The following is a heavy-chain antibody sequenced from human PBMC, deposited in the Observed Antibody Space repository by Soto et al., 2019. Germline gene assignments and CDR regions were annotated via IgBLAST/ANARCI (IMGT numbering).Heavy chain of an antibody. V-gene: IGHV1-3*01. CDR3: ARDLLLYCSGGSCYPFDGMDV. J-gene: IGHJ6*02. CDR2: INAGNGNT. Sequence: ASVKVSCKASGYTFTSYAIHWVRQAPGQRLEWMGWINAGNGNTKYSQRFQGRVTITRDTSASTAYMEVSSLRYEDTAVYYCARDLLLYCSGGSCYPFDGMDVWGQGTTVTVSS. D-gene: IGHD2-15*01. CDR1: GYTFTSYA.